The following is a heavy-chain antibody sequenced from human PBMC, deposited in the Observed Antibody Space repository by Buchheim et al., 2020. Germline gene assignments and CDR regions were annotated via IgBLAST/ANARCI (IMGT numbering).Heavy chain of an antibody. V-gene: IGHV3-7*01. CDR1: GFSFSDYW. CDR2: IKEDGSEK. Sequence: EVQLVESGEGLVQPGGSLRLSCAASGFSFSDYWMTWIRQAPGKGLEWLANIKEDGSEKYYADSVRGRFSISRANALNSLFLQMNYVGVDDSAIYFCARTVSGQHDYWGQGTL. J-gene: IGHJ4*02. CDR3: ARTVSGQHDY. D-gene: IGHD3-10*01.